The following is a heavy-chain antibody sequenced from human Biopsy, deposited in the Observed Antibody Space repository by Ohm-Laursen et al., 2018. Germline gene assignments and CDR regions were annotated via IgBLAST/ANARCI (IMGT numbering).Heavy chain of an antibody. Sequence: GTLSLTWNVSGGDINNYYWSWIRQPAGKGLEWIGRIYPGGSTNYNPSLKSRVTMSVDTSKKQLSLRLRSVTAADTAVYYCVRGGSGSFPFDYWGPGTLVTVSS. CDR3: VRGGSGSFPFDY. CDR2: IYPGGST. CDR1: GGDINNYY. V-gene: IGHV4-4*07. D-gene: IGHD3-10*01. J-gene: IGHJ4*02.